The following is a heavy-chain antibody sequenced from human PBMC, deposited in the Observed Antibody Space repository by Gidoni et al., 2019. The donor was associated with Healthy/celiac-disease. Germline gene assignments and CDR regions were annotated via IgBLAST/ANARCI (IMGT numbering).Heavy chain of an antibody. CDR3: ARGPGVVPAAMCSWFDP. V-gene: IGHV4-34*01. J-gene: IGHJ5*02. CDR2: INHSGST. CDR1: GGSFSGYS. Sequence: QVQLQQWGAGLLKPSETLSLTCAVYGGSFSGYSWSWIRQPPGKGLEWIGEINHSGSTNYNPSLKSRVTISVDTSKNQFSLKLSSVTAADTAVYYCARGPGVVPAAMCSWFDPWGQGTLVTVSS. D-gene: IGHD2-2*01.